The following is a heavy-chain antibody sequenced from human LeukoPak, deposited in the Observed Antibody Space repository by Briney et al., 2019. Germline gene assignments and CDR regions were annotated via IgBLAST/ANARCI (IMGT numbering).Heavy chain of an antibody. J-gene: IGHJ4*02. Sequence: GGSLRLSCAASGFTFSSYWMHWVRQAPGKGLVWVSRINSDGSSTSYADSVKGRFTISRDNAKNTLYLQMNSLRAEDTAVYYCAKGRLARAAAVDYWGQGTLVTVSS. CDR2: INSDGSST. CDR3: AKGRLARAAAVDY. CDR1: GFTFSSYW. V-gene: IGHV3-74*01. D-gene: IGHD6-13*01.